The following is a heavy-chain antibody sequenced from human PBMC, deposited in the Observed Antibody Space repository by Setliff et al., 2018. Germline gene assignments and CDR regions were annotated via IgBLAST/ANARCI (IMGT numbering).Heavy chain of an antibody. V-gene: IGHV3-7*01. D-gene: IGHD3-16*01. CDR2: IKQDGSEK. J-gene: IGHJ4*02. CDR3: ARDGGEY. Sequence: GGSLRLSCAASGFTFSNYWMSWVRQAPGKGLEWVANIKQDGSEKYYVDSVKGRFTISRDNAKNSLYLQMNSLRAEDTAVFYCARDGGEYWGQGTLVTVSS. CDR1: GFTFSNYW.